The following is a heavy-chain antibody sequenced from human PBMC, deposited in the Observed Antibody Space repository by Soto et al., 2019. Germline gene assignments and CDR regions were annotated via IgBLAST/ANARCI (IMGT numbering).Heavy chain of an antibody. CDR1: GFTFSSYA. V-gene: IGHV3-23*01. CDR2: ISGSGGST. CDR3: AADSWWYDPYYYYYGMDV. D-gene: IGHD2-15*01. Sequence: GVLKISCAASGFTFSSYAMSWVRQAPGKGLEWVSAISGSGGSTYYADSVKGRFTISRDNSKNTLYLQMNSLRAEDTAVYYCAADSWWYDPYYYYYGMDVWGQGTTVTVSS. J-gene: IGHJ6*02.